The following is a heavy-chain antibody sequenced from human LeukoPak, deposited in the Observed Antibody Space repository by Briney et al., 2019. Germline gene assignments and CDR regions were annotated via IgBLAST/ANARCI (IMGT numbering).Heavy chain of an antibody. Sequence: GGFLRLSCAASGFTFSSYSMNWVRQAPGKGLEWVSYISSSGSTIYYADSVKGRFTISRDNAKNSLFLQMNSLRAEDTAVYYCARVRGGLAATSFDYWGQGTLVTVSS. CDR1: GFTFSSYS. CDR3: ARVRGGLAATSFDY. D-gene: IGHD1-26*01. V-gene: IGHV3-48*04. J-gene: IGHJ4*02. CDR2: ISSSGSTI.